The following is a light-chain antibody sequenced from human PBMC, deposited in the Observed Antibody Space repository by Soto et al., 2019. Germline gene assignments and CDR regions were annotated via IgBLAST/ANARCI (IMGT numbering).Light chain of an antibody. Sequence: EIVLTQSPGTLSLSPGERATLSCRASQSVSSSYLAWYQQKPGQAPRRLIYGASSRATGIPDRFSGSGSGTDFTLTIRRLEPGEFAVYCCQQYGSDLAFGGGTKVEIK. CDR3: QQYGSDLA. J-gene: IGKJ4*01. CDR1: QSVSSSY. V-gene: IGKV3-20*01. CDR2: GAS.